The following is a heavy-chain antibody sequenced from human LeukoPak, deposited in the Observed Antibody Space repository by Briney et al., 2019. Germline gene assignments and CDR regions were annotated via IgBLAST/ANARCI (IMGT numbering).Heavy chain of an antibody. J-gene: IGHJ6*02. V-gene: IGHV4-4*07. D-gene: IGHD2-2*01. CDR3: ARGASPGGMDV. Sequence: PSETLSLTCTVSGGSFRGYYWNWLRQPAGKGLEWIGRIYTSGTTSYNPSLKSRVTMSIDTSKNQFSLKLSSVTAADTAVYYCARGASPGGMDVWGQGTTVTVSS. CDR2: IYTSGTT. CDR1: GGSFRGYY.